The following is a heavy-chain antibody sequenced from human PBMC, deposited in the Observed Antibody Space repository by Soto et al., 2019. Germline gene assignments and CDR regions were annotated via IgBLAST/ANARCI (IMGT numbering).Heavy chain of an antibody. CDR1: GGSISSGGYY. CDR3: ARVGRIVVVPAVPGWFDP. V-gene: IGHV4-31*03. D-gene: IGHD2-2*01. J-gene: IGHJ5*02. CDR2: IYYSGST. Sequence: SETLSLTCTVSGGSISSGGYYWSWIRQHPGKGLEWIGYIYYSGSTYYNPSLKSRVTISVDTSKNQFSLKLSSVTAADTAVYYCARVGRIVVVPAVPGWFDPWGQGTLVTVSS.